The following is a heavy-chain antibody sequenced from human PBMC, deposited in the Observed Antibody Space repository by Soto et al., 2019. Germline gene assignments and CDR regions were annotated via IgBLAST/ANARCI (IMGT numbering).Heavy chain of an antibody. V-gene: IGHV4-39*07. CDR2: IYHTGST. CDR3: ARVKVGDLFRFNWFFDL. Sequence: SETLSLTCTVSGGSISSNNYYWGWIRQPPGKGLEWIAYIYHTGSTFYNSSLKPRVSISVDRSKNQFSLKLKSVTETDTAVYYCARVKVGDLFRFNWFFDLWGRGTLVTVSS. CDR1: GGSISSNNYY. J-gene: IGHJ2*01. D-gene: IGHD3-3*01.